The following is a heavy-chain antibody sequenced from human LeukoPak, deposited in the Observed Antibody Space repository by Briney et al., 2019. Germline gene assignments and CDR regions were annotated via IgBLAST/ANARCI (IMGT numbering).Heavy chain of an antibody. Sequence: GRSLRLSCAASGFTFSNYAMHWVRQAPGKGLEWVAVISYDGTNKYYADSVKGRFTISRDNSKNTMYLQMNSLRAEDTAMYYCARAPMSYDSSGFGGAFDIWSQGTMVTVSS. CDR2: ISYDGTNK. CDR3: ARAPMSYDSSGFGGAFDI. CDR1: GFTFSNYA. D-gene: IGHD3-22*01. V-gene: IGHV3-30-3*01. J-gene: IGHJ3*02.